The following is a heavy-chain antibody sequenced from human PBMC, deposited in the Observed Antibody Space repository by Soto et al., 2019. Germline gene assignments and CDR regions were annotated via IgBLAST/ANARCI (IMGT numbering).Heavy chain of an antibody. J-gene: IGHJ5*02. V-gene: IGHV4-30-4*01. CDR3: ARERPDGSRLDP. Sequence: QVQLQESGPGLVKPSQTLSLTCTVSGGSISSGDYYWSWIRQPPGKGLEWIGYIYYSGSTYYNPSLKSRVXTXVXXSNTQFSLKLSSVTAADTAVYYCARERPDGSRLDPWGQGTLVTVSS. CDR1: GGSISSGDYY. D-gene: IGHD6-13*01. CDR2: IYYSGST.